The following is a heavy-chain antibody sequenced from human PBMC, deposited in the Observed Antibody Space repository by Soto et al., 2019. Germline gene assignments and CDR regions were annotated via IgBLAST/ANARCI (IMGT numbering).Heavy chain of an antibody. Sequence: KSGPTLVNPTQTLTLTCTFSGFSLSTSGMCVSWIRQPPGKALEWLALIDWDDDKYYSTSLKTRLTISNDTSKNQVVLTMTNMDPVDTATYYCARIGNSEDYFDYWGQGTLVTVSS. D-gene: IGHD4-4*01. J-gene: IGHJ4*02. CDR1: GFSLSTSGMC. CDR2: IDWDDDK. V-gene: IGHV2-70*01. CDR3: ARIGNSEDYFDY.